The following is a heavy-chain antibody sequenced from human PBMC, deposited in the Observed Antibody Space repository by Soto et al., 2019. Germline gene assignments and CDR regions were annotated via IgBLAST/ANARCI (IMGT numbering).Heavy chain of an antibody. V-gene: IGHV4-59*01. CDR1: GGSISSYY. D-gene: IGHD6-19*01. CDR3: ARDIKDSSGSYSDY. CDR2: IYYSGST. J-gene: IGHJ4*02. Sequence: PSETLSLTCTVSGGSISSYYWSWIRQPPGKGLEWIGYIYYSGSTNYNPSLKSRVTISVDTSKNQFSLKLSSVTAADTAVYYCARDIKDSSGSYSDYWGQGTLATVSS.